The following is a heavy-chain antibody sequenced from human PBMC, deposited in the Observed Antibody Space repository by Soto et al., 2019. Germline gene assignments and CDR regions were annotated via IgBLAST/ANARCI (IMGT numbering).Heavy chain of an antibody. Sequence: QVQLVQSGAEVKKPGASVKVSCKASGYTFTSYDINWVRQATGQGLEWMGWMNPNSGNTGHAQKFQGRVTMTRNTSISTAYMELSSLRSEDTAVYYWARGPTWAGNVDYWGQGTLVTVSS. D-gene: IGHD1-1*01. J-gene: IGHJ4*02. CDR3: ARGPTWAGNVDY. CDR2: MNPNSGNT. V-gene: IGHV1-8*01. CDR1: GYTFTSYD.